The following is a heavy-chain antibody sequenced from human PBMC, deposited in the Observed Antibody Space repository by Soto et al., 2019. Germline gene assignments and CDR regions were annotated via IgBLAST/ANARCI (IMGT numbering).Heavy chain of an antibody. CDR2: TYYRSKWFS. CDR1: GDSVSRTTAA. CDR3: ARDEGALNS. J-gene: IGHJ4*02. V-gene: IGHV6-1*01. Sequence: PSQTLSLTCAISGDSVSRTTAAWNWIRQFPSRGLEWLGRTYYRSKWFSDYAVSVKSRLTINADTSTNQSSLQLNSVTPDDTAVYYCARDEGALNSWGQGTPVTVSS.